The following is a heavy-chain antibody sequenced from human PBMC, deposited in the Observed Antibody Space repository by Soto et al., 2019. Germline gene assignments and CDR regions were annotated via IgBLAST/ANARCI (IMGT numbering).Heavy chain of an antibody. CDR1: GDSVCSNSAA. V-gene: IGHV6-1*01. CDR3: ARALPLYSSSWHSYYYYGMDV. CDR2: TYYRSKWYN. Sequence: SQTLSLTCAISGDSVCSNSAAWNWIRQSPSRGLEWLGRTYYRSKWYNDYAVSVKSRITINPDTSKNQFSLQLNSVTPEDTAVYYCARALPLYSSSWHSYYYYGMDVWGQGTTVTVSS. J-gene: IGHJ6*02. D-gene: IGHD6-13*01.